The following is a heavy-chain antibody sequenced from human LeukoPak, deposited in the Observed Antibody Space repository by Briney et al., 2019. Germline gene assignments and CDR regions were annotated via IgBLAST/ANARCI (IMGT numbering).Heavy chain of an antibody. D-gene: IGHD1-26*01. CDR1: GFTFSDCS. CDR2: IDRKTKNYET. CDR3: TRDAGTYNWLDP. V-gene: IGHV3-73*01. Sequence: GGSLKLSCAASGFTFSDCSIHWVRQASGKGLEWVGLIDRKTKNYETAYAASVRGRFTISRDDSQNTAYLQMYSLETEDTALYYCTRDAGTYNWLDPWGQGTLVTVSS. J-gene: IGHJ5*02.